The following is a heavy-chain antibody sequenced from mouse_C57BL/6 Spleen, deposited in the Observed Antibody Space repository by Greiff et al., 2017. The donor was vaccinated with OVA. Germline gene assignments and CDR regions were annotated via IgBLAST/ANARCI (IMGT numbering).Heavy chain of an antibody. CDR3: ARNPPFAY. CDR2: IWSGGST. V-gene: IGHV2-2*01. Sequence: QVQLKQSGPGLVQPSQCLSISCTASGFSLTSYGVHWVRQSPGKGLEWLGVIWSGGSTDYNAAFISRLNISKDNSKSQVFFKMNSRQADDTAIYYCARNPPFAYWGQGTLVTVSA. CDR1: GFSLTSYG. J-gene: IGHJ3*01.